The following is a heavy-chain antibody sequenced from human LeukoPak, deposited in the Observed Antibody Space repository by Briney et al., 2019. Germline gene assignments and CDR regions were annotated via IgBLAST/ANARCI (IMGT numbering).Heavy chain of an antibody. D-gene: IGHD5-24*01. J-gene: IGHJ4*02. CDR1: GGSISSGGYY. CDR2: IYYSGST. V-gene: IGHV4-31*03. Sequence: PSQTLSLTCTVSGGSISSGGYYWSWIRQHPGKGLEWIGYIYYSGSTNYNPSLKSRVTISVDTSKNQFSLKLSSVTAADTAVYYCARVRDGYNYLDYWGQGTLVTVSS. CDR3: ARVRDGYNYLDY.